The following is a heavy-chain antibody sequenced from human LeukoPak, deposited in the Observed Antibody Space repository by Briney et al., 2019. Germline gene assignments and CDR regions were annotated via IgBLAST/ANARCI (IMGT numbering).Heavy chain of an antibody. V-gene: IGHV3-30*18. Sequence: PGRSLRLSCAASGFTFSSYGMHWVRRAPGKGLEWVAVISYDGSNKYYADSVKGRFTISRDNSKNTLYLQMNSLRAEDTAVYYCAKDLVSSHGPAVAAFDYWGQGTLVTVSS. CDR3: AKDLVSSHGPAVAAFDY. CDR2: ISYDGSNK. J-gene: IGHJ4*02. CDR1: GFTFSSYG. D-gene: IGHD2-15*01.